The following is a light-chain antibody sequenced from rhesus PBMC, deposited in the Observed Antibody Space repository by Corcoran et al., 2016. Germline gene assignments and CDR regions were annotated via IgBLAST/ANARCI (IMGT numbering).Light chain of an antibody. CDR1: QGISSY. Sequence: DIQMTQSPSSLSASVGDTVTITCRASQGISSYLNWFQQKQGKAPKLLIYDASSLESGVPSRFSGSGYRTDVTLTISSLQPEEFAAYYCLQHNSYPLTFGGGTKVEIK. V-gene: IGKV1-28*03. CDR2: DAS. J-gene: IGKJ4*01. CDR3: LQHNSYPLT.